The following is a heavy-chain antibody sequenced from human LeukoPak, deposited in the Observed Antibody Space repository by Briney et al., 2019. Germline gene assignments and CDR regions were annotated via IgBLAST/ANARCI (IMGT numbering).Heavy chain of an antibody. J-gene: IGHJ4*02. D-gene: IGHD3-22*01. V-gene: IGHV4-59*08. CDR1: GGSISTYY. CDR3: ASLTLADTSRYGEFEY. CDR2: IHYSGKT. Sequence: SETLSLTCTVSGGSISTYYWSWIRQPPGKGLEWIGYIHYSGKTDYNPSLKSRVIISIDTSKNQFSLKLNSVTAADTAFYYCASLTLADTSRYGEFEYWGQGTLVPVSS.